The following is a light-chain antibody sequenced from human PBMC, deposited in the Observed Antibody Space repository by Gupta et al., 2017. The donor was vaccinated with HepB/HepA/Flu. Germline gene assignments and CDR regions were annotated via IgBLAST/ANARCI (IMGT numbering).Light chain of an antibody. J-gene: IGKJ4*01. Sequence: DIQMTQSPSTLSASVGYRVTITCRASQSISNWLAWYQHKPGKAPKLLISKASSLESGVPSRFSGSGSETEFTLTISSLQPDDFATYYCQHYYVFPLTFAGGTKVEIK. CDR2: KAS. V-gene: IGKV1-5*03. CDR1: QSISNW. CDR3: QHYYVFPLT.